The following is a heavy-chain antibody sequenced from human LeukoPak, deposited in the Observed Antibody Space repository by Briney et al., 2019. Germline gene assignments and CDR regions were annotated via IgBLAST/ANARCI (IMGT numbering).Heavy chain of an antibody. CDR2: IYYSGST. CDR1: GGSISSSSYY. J-gene: IGHJ5*02. D-gene: IGHD1-7*01. V-gene: IGHV4-39*01. Sequence: SETLSLTCTVSGGSISSSSYYWGWIRQPPGKGLEWIGSIYYSGSTYYNPSLKSRVTISVDTSKNQFSLKLSSVTAADTAVYYCAGTFWNYAFDPWGQGTLVTVSS. CDR3: AGTFWNYAFDP.